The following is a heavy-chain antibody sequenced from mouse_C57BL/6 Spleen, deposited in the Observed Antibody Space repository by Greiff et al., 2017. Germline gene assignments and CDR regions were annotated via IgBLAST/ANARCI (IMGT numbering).Heavy chain of an antibody. D-gene: IGHD2-2*01. V-gene: IGHV3-6*01. CDR3: ARAGGYDPYFDY. CDR2: ISYDGSN. Sequence: EESGPGLVKPSQSLSLTCSVTGYSITSGYYWNWIRQFPGNKLEWMGYISYDGSNNYNPSLKNRISITRDTSKNQFFLKLNSVTTEDTATYYCARAGGYDPYFDYWGQGTTLTVSS. J-gene: IGHJ2*01. CDR1: GYSITSGYY.